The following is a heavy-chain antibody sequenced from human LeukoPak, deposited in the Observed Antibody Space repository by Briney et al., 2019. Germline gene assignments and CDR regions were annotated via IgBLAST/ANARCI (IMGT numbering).Heavy chain of an antibody. V-gene: IGHV3-15*01. CDR3: ARETDYGDYGMDV. D-gene: IGHD4-17*01. CDR1: GFTFSNAW. CDR2: IKTKTDGDRT. Sequence: PGGSLRLSCVVSGFTFSNAWMSWIRQAPGKGLEWVGRIKTKTDGDRTDYAAPVEGRFTISRHNSKNTLYLQMNSLRAEDTAVYYCARETDYGDYGMDVWGQGTTVTVSS. J-gene: IGHJ6*02.